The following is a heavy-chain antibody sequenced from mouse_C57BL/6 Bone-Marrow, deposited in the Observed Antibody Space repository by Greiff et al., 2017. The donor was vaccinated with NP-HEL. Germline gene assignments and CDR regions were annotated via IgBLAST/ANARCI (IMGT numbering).Heavy chain of an antibody. CDR2: IYPRSGNT. Sequence: QVQLQQSGAELARPGASVKLSCKASGYTFTSYGISWVKQRTGQGLEWIGEIYPRSGNTYYNEKFKGKATLTADKSSSTAYMELRSLTSEDSAVYFCARGRHYYGSSDVWLDYWGQGTLVTVSA. D-gene: IGHD1-1*01. CDR1: GYTFTSYG. V-gene: IGHV1-81*01. CDR3: ARGRHYYGSSDVWLDY. J-gene: IGHJ3*01.